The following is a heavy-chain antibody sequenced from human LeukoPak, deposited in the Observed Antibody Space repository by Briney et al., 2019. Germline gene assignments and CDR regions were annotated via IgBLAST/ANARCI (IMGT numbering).Heavy chain of an antibody. V-gene: IGHV3-66*01. CDR2: MYSGGGA. CDR3: TRDSILAERHGRYDAFDI. D-gene: IGHD3-9*01. Sequence: GGFLRLSCAASGFIVTNEYMSWVRQAPGKGLEWVSVMYSGGGADYADSVKDRFIISRDTAKNTLYLQMNALRPEDTAVYYCTRDSILAERHGRYDAFDIWGQGTMVTVSS. J-gene: IGHJ3*02. CDR1: GFIVTNEY.